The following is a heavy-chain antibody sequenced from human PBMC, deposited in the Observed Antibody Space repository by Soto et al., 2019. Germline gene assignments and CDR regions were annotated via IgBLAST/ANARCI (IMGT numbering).Heavy chain of an antibody. CDR2: IWYDGSNK. CDR1: GFTFGTYG. Sequence: QVQLVESGGGVVQPGKSLRLSCAASGFTFGTYGMHWVRQAPGKGLEWVAVIWYDGSNKYNGDSLKGRFTISRDNSKNTLYLQINNLRAEDTAVYYCGRDGALGDTAVVDSWGQGNLVTVSS. D-gene: IGHD5-18*01. CDR3: GRDGALGDTAVVDS. V-gene: IGHV3-33*01. J-gene: IGHJ4*02.